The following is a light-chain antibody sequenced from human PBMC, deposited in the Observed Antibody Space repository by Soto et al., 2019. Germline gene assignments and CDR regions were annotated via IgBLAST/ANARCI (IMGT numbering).Light chain of an antibody. CDR2: DAS. J-gene: IGKJ5*01. V-gene: IGKV1-33*01. Sequence: DIQMTQSPSSLSASVGDRVTITCQASQDVSNYLNWYQQKLGKAPKLLIYDASNLETGAPSRFSGSGSGTYFSFTISSLQPEDFATYYCQQYSNLITFGQGTRWR. CDR3: QQYSNLIT. CDR1: QDVSNY.